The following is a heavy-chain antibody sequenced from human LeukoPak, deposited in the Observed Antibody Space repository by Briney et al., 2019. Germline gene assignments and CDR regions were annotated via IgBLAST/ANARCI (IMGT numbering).Heavy chain of an antibody. Sequence: SETLSLTCTVSGGSISSYYWSWIRQPPGKGLEWIGYIYYSGSTNYNPSLKSRVTISVDTSKNQFSLKLSSVTAADTAVYYCASQNWGSASFDYWGQGTLATVSS. V-gene: IGHV4-59*01. CDR2: IYYSGST. D-gene: IGHD7-27*01. J-gene: IGHJ4*02. CDR1: GGSISSYY. CDR3: ASQNWGSASFDY.